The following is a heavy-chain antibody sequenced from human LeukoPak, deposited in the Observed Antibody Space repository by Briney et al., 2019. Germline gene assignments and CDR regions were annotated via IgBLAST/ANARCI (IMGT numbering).Heavy chain of an antibody. J-gene: IGHJ4*02. Sequence: PGGTLRLSCAASGFTFSSYATSWVRQAPGKRLEWVSAISGSGGSPYYADSVKGRFTISRDNSKNTLYLQMNSLRAEDTAVYYCAKDLSSLWPNYFDYWGQGTVVTVSS. V-gene: IGHV3-23*01. CDR3: AKDLSSLWPNYFDY. CDR2: ISGSGGSP. D-gene: IGHD3-10*01. CDR1: GFTFSSYA.